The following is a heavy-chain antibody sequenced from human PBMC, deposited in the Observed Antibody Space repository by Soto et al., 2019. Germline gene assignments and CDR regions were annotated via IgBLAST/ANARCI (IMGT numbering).Heavy chain of an antibody. D-gene: IGHD3-9*01. J-gene: IGHJ4*02. CDR1: GFTFSSYW. V-gene: IGHV3-7*01. Sequence: EVQLVESGGGLVQPGGSLRLSCAASGFTFSSYWMSWVRQAPGKGLEWVANIKQDGSEKYYVDSVKGRFTISRDNAKNSVYMQMNSLRAEDTAVYYCAREGSRYCYWLLQNQLDYWGQGTRVTVSS. CDR3: AREGSRYCYWLLQNQLDY. CDR2: IKQDGSEK.